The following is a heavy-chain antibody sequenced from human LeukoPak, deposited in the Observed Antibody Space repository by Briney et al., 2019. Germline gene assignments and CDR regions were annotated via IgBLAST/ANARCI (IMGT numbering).Heavy chain of an antibody. D-gene: IGHD3-22*01. Sequence: ASVKVSCKVSGYTLTELSMHWVRQAPGKGLEWMGGFDPEDGETIYAQKFQGRVTMTEDTSTDTAYMELSSLRSEDTAVYYCATDTYYDSIHWYFDLWGRGTLVTVSS. CDR1: GYTLTELS. CDR3: ATDTYYDSIHWYFDL. CDR2: FDPEDGET. V-gene: IGHV1-24*01. J-gene: IGHJ2*01.